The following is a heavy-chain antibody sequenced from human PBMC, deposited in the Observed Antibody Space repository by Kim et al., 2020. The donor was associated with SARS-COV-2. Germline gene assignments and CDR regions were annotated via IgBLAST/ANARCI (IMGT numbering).Heavy chain of an antibody. CDR3: ARGLSGPATATNYYFDY. CDR1: GGSISSYY. Sequence: SETLSLTCTVSGGSISSYYWSWIRQPPGKGLEWIGYIYYSGSTNYNPSLKSRVTISVDTSKNQFSLKLSSVTAADTAVYYCARGLSGPATATNYYFDYWGQGTLVTVSS. D-gene: IGHD3-16*01. J-gene: IGHJ4*02. V-gene: IGHV4-59*01. CDR2: IYYSGST.